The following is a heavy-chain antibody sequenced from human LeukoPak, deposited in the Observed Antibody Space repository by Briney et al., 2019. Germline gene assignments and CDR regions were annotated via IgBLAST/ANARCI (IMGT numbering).Heavy chain of an antibody. V-gene: IGHV1-2*02. D-gene: IGHD2-2*01. Sequence: ASVKVSCKASGYTFTGYYMRWVRQAPGQGLEWMGWINPNSGGTNYAQKFQGGVTMTRDTSITTAYMELSSLRSDDTAVYYCARDVGEYCSSTNCYASHYWGQGTLVTVSS. CDR2: INPNSGGT. J-gene: IGHJ4*02. CDR3: ARDVGEYCSSTNCYASHY. CDR1: GYTFTGYY.